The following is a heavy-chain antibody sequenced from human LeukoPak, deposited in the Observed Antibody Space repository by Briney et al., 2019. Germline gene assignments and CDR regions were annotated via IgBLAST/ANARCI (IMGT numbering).Heavy chain of an antibody. CDR1: GFSFRSYW. D-gene: IGHD3-22*01. CDR2: ISSDGNTT. V-gene: IGHV3-74*01. CDR3: VRSGYYFDSSGFYMADY. Sequence: GGSLRLSCAASGFSFRSYWVHWVRQLPGKGLVWVSRISSDGNTTGYADSVKGRFTISRDNAKNTLFLQMNSLRAEDTAVYYCVRSGYYFDSSGFYMADYWGQGTLVTVSS. J-gene: IGHJ4*02.